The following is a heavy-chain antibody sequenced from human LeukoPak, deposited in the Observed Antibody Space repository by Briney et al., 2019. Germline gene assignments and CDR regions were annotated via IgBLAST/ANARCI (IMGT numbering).Heavy chain of an antibody. V-gene: IGHV1-2*02. CDR2: INPNSGGT. Sequence: GASVKVSCKASGYTFTGYYMHWVRQAPGQGLEWMGWINPNSGGTNYAQKFQGRVTMTRDTSISTAYMELSRLRSDATAVYYCAREGAYYYDSRSVWFDPWGQGTLVTVSS. CDR3: AREGAYYYDSRSVWFDP. J-gene: IGHJ5*02. CDR1: GYTFTGYY. D-gene: IGHD3-22*01.